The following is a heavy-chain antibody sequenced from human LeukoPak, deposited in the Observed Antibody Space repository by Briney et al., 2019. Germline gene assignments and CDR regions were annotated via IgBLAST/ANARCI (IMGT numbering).Heavy chain of an antibody. J-gene: IGHJ5*02. D-gene: IGHD2-2*01. CDR3: ARGKVVVPAATVRFDP. Sequence: ASVKVSCKASGYTFTSYYMHWVRQAPGQGLEWMGIINPSGGSTSYAQKFQGRVTMTRDMSTSTVYMELSSLRSEDTAVYYCARGKVVVPAATVRFDPWGQGTLVTVSS. V-gene: IGHV1-46*03. CDR2: INPSGGST. CDR1: GYTFTSYY.